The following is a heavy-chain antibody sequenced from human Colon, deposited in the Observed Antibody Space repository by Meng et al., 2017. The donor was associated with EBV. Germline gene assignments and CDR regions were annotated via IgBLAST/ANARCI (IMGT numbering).Heavy chain of an antibody. CDR3: ASLYGDSSVWYLDL. Sequence: QVQLQGSGPGLVKPSQTLSLTCTVSGGSISSGNHYWSWIRQHPGKGLEYIGYIYCSGSTYYNPSLKSRVIISVDTSKNQFSLRLNSVTAADTAVYYCASLYGDSSVWYLDLWGRGTLVTVSS. V-gene: IGHV4-31*03. D-gene: IGHD4-17*01. CDR1: GGSISSGNHY. CDR2: IYCSGST. J-gene: IGHJ2*01.